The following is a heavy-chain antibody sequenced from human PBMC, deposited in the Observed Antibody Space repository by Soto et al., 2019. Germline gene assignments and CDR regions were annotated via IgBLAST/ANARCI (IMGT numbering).Heavy chain of an antibody. CDR2: TYYRSKWYN. CDR3: ARGPGAVAGYYYCMVL. D-gene: IGHD6-19*01. Sequence: SQPLSLPCAISGDSVSSNSAAWNWIRQSPSRGLEWLGRTYYRSKWYNDYAVSVKSRITINPDTSKNQFSLQLNSVTPEDTAVYYCARGPGAVAGYYYCMVLLGQGTTVTVS. J-gene: IGHJ6*02. CDR1: GDSVSSNSAA. V-gene: IGHV6-1*01.